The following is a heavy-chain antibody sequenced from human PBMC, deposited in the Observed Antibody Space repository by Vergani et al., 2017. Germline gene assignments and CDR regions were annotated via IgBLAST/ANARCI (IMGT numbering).Heavy chain of an antibody. CDR2: IYHSGST. D-gene: IGHD3-22*01. CDR1: GGSISSGGYS. Sequence: QVQLQESGPGLVKPSQTLSLTCAVSGGSISSGGYSWSWIRQPPGKGLEWIGYIYHSGSTYYNPSLKSRVTISVDRSKNQFSLKLSSVTAADTAVYYCASAYDRSGNGPHCDYWGQGTLVTVSS. V-gene: IGHV4-30-2*01. CDR3: ASAYDRSGNGPHCDY. J-gene: IGHJ4*02.